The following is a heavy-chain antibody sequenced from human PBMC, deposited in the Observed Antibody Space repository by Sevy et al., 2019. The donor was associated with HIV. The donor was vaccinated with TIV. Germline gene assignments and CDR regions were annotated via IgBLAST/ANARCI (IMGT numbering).Heavy chain of an antibody. Sequence: GGSLRLSCVASGFTVSNKFMNWVRQAPGKGLEWVSVIYSDGNTYYADSVKGRFTISRDNSKNTVHLQMNSLRTEDTAVYYFAKGLILELSGYGMDVWGQGTTVTVSS. J-gene: IGHJ6*02. CDR2: IYSDGNT. V-gene: IGHV3-53*01. CDR1: GFTVSNKF. D-gene: IGHD3-3*01. CDR3: AKGLILELSGYGMDV.